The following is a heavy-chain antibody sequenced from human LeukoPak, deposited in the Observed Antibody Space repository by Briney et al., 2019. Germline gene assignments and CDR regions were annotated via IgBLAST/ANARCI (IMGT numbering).Heavy chain of an antibody. J-gene: IGHJ4*02. Sequence: PGGSLRLSCAASGFTFDDYAMHWVRQPPGKGLEWVSLISWEGDTTYYADSVRGRFTISRDNRKNTLHLQINSLRTEDTAFYYCARDSDYGSATNYFDYRGPGTLVSVSS. CDR2: ISWEGDTT. V-gene: IGHV3-43*01. CDR3: ARDSDYGSATNYFDY. D-gene: IGHD3-10*01. CDR1: GFTFDDYA.